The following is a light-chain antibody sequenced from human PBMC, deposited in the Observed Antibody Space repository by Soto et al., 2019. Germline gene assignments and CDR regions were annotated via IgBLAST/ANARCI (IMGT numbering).Light chain of an antibody. J-gene: IGKJ1*01. CDR3: QQYDTYSEA. V-gene: IGKV1-5*01. CDR1: QSISNR. Sequence: DIQMTQSPSTLSASVGDRVTITCRASQSISNRLAWYHQKPGKTPNLLIYDASNLGSGVPSRFSGSGSGTEFTLTISSLQPDDFATYYCQQYDTYSEAFGQGTKVDIK. CDR2: DAS.